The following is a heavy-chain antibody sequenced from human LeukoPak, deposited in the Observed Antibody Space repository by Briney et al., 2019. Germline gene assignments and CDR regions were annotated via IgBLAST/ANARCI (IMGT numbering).Heavy chain of an antibody. CDR1: GGSISSGGYY. V-gene: IGHV4-39*07. J-gene: IGHJ4*02. CDR3: ARGGVGYYDFWSGYYTGVGIDY. CDR2: IYYSGST. D-gene: IGHD3-3*01. Sequence: SETLSLTCTVSGGSISSGGYYWSWIRQPPGKGLEWIGSIYYSGSTYYNPSLKSRVTISVDTSKNQFSLKLNSVTAADTAVYYCARGGVGYYDFWSGYYTGVGIDYWGQGTLVTVSS.